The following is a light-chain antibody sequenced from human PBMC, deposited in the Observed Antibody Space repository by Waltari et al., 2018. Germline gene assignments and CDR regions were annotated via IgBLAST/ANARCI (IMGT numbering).Light chain of an antibody. V-gene: IGKV3-15*01. CDR1: QSISSY. CDR3: QQGHSPPFT. J-gene: IGKJ3*01. Sequence: EIVMTQSPATLSVSPGERATLSCRASQSISSYLAWYQQKPGQAPRLLSFGASTRATGIPARFSGRGSGTEFTLAISSLQPEDFATYFCQQGHSPPFTFGPGTKVDIK. CDR2: GAS.